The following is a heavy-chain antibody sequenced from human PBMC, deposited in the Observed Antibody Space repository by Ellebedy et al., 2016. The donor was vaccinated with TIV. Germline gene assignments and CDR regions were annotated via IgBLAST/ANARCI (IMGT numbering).Heavy chain of an antibody. Sequence: GESLKISCAASGFDFEDYAIHWLRHSPGRGLEWVSQISADGSDIMYADSVKGRFITSRDNMKNSVSLQMRNLKSEDTAVYFCAKAYYYYDSSPLADWGPGTPVTVSS. J-gene: IGHJ4*02. CDR2: ISADGSDI. CDR3: AKAYYYYDSSPLAD. CDR1: GFDFEDYA. V-gene: IGHV3-43*02. D-gene: IGHD3-22*01.